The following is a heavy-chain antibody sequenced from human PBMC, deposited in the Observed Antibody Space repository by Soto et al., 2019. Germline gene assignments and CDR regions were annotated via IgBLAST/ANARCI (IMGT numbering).Heavy chain of an antibody. CDR1: GYSFTSYW. D-gene: IGHD6-19*01. Sequence: GESLKISCKGSGYSFTSYWIGWVRQMPGKGLEWMGIIYPGDSDTRYSPSFQGQVTIPADKSISTAYLQWSSLKASDTAMYYCARQTQSSGWYAGFSHWGQGTLVTVSS. J-gene: IGHJ4*02. CDR2: IYPGDSDT. V-gene: IGHV5-51*01. CDR3: ARQTQSSGWYAGFSH.